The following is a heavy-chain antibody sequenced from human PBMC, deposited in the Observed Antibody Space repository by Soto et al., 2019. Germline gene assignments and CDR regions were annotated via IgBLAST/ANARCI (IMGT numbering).Heavy chain of an antibody. CDR2: ISYDGSNK. V-gene: IGHV3-30*18. CDR3: AKDGGDPYYYYGMDV. CDR1: GFTFSSYG. D-gene: IGHD2-21*02. Sequence: GGSLRLSCAASGFTFSSYGMHWVRQAPGKGLEWVAVISYDGSNKYYADSVKGRFTISRDNSKNTLYLQMNSLRAEDTAVYYYAKDGGDPYYYYGMDVWGQGTTVTVSS. J-gene: IGHJ6*02.